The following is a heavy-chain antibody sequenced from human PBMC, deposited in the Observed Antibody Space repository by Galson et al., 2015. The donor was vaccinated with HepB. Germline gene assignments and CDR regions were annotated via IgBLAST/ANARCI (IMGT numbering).Heavy chain of an antibody. CDR1: GYSFTSYW. V-gene: IGHV5-51*01. Sequence: QSGAEVKKPGESLKISCKGSGYSFTSYWIGWVRQMPGKGLEWMAIIHPGDSDTRFSSSSEGHVTVSADRSISTAYLQWSSLKASDTAMYYCARSYSGNYYDAFDIWGQGTMVTVSS. CDR2: IHPGDSDT. D-gene: IGHD1-26*01. CDR3: ARSYSGNYYDAFDI. J-gene: IGHJ3*02.